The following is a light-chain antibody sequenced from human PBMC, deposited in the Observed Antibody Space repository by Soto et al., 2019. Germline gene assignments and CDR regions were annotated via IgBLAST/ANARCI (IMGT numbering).Light chain of an antibody. V-gene: IGKV3-20*01. J-gene: IGKJ1*01. CDR3: QQYGSSTWT. Sequence: EIVLTQSPGTLSLSPGDRATLSCRASQSVSSIYLAWYQHKPGQAPRLLIYGASSRATGIPDRFSGSGSGTDFTLTSSRLEPEDLAVYYCQQYGSSTWTFGRGTTVEIK. CDR1: QSVSSIY. CDR2: GAS.